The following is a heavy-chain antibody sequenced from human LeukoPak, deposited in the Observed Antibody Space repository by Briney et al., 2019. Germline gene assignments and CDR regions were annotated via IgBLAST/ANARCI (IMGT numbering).Heavy chain of an antibody. J-gene: IGHJ4*02. CDR3: ARNYYDSSAYYYFDY. CDR2: ITSNGGTT. Sequence: GGSLRLSCSASGFTFSSYAVHWVRQAPGKGLEYISSITSNGGTTYYTDSVKGRFTISRDNSKNTLYLQMNSLRAEDTAVYYCARNYYDSSAYYYFDYWGQGTLVTVSS. D-gene: IGHD3-22*01. CDR1: GFTFSSYA. V-gene: IGHV3-64*04.